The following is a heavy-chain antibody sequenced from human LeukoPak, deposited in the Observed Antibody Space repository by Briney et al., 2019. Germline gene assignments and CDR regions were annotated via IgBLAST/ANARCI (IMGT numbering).Heavy chain of an antibody. CDR1: GGSISSYY. CDR3: AREGYTSGWYKTDY. CDR2: IYYSGST. J-gene: IGHJ4*02. Sequence: SPAETLSLTCTVSGGSISSYYWSWIRQPPGKGLEWIGYIYYSGSTNYNPSLKSRVSMSVDTSKNQFSLRLSSVTAADTAVYYCAREGYTSGWYKTDYWGQGTLVTVSS. D-gene: IGHD6-19*01. V-gene: IGHV4-59*01.